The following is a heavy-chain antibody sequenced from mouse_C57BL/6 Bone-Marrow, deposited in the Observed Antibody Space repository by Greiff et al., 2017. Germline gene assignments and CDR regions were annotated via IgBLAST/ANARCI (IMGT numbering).Heavy chain of an antibody. D-gene: IGHD4-1*01. V-gene: IGHV1-50*01. CDR3: ARPNWDFAWFAY. CDR1: GYTFTSYW. Sequence: QVQLQQPGAELVKPGASVKLSCKASGYTFTSYWMQWVKQRPGQGLEWIGEIDPSDSYTNYNQKFKGKATLTVDTSSSTAYMQLSSLTSEDSAVYYCARPNWDFAWFAYWGQGTLVTVSA. J-gene: IGHJ3*01. CDR2: IDPSDSYT.